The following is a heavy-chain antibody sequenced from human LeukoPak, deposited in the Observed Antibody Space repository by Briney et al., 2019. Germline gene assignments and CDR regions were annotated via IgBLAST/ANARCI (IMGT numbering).Heavy chain of an antibody. CDR1: GGSISSYY. Sequence: PSETLSLTCTVSGGSISSYYWSWIRQPPGKGLEWIGYIYYSGSTNYNPSLKSRVTISVDTSKNQFSLKLSSVTAADTAVYYCAREGPGISAFDIWGQGTMVTVSS. D-gene: IGHD2-15*01. J-gene: IGHJ3*02. V-gene: IGHV4-59*01. CDR3: AREGPGISAFDI. CDR2: IYYSGST.